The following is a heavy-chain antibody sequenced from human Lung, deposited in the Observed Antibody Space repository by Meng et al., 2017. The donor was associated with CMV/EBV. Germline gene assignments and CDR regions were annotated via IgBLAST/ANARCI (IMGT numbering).Heavy chain of an antibody. CDR1: GYTFSNYD. D-gene: IGHD2/OR15-2a*01. Sequence: SVKVSCXASGYTFSNYDIIWVRQASGQGLEWVGWMNPNRGNTAYAQKFQGRVTMTRDTSTSIAYMELSSLRSGDTAVYYCERGQVQCSTINCHDYRFSGMEVWGQGTTVTISS. V-gene: IGHV1-8*01. J-gene: IGHJ6*02. CDR2: MNPNRGNT. CDR3: ERGQVQCSTINCHDYRFSGMEV.